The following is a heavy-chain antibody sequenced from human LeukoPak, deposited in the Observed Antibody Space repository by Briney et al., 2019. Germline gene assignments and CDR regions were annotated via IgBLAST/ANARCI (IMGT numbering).Heavy chain of an antibody. Sequence: GGSLRLSCEASGFIFSAYWVNWVRQAPGKGLEWLAKIKQDGSEKYCVDSVKGRFNISRDNSKNTLYLKMNSLRAEDTAVYYCAKDRGGAYYESSIDIWGQGTMVTVSS. J-gene: IGHJ3*02. CDR1: GFIFSAYW. V-gene: IGHV3-7*01. D-gene: IGHD3-22*01. CDR2: IKQDGSEK. CDR3: AKDRGGAYYESSIDI.